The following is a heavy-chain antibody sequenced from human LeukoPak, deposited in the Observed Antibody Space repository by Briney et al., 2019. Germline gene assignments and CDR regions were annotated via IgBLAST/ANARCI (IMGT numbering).Heavy chain of an antibody. J-gene: IGHJ2*01. V-gene: IGHV3-53*01. Sequence: GGSLRLSCAASGFTVSSNYMSWVRPAPGKGLEWVSVIYSGGSTYYADSVKGRVTIPSDNSKNTLYLQMNSLRAEDTAVYYCARDRGGWASWYFDLWGRGTLVTVSS. CDR3: ARDRGGWASWYFDL. CDR2: IYSGGST. D-gene: IGHD6-19*01. CDR1: GFTVSSNY.